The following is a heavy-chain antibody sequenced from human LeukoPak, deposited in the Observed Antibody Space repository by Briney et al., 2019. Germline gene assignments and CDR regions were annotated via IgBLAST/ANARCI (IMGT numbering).Heavy chain of an antibody. J-gene: IGHJ4*02. CDR1: GFTVGSNF. CDR3: AKHFCTGLDCSLFDS. V-gene: IGHV3-23*01. Sequence: GGSLRLSCAASGFTVGSNFMSWVRQAPGKGLEWVSGIRSAVDTTHYADSVKGRFIISRDNSKNTLSLQLNSLRPEDTALYYCAKHFCTGLDCSLFDSWGQGTLVTVSS. CDR2: IRSAVDTT. D-gene: IGHD3/OR15-3a*01.